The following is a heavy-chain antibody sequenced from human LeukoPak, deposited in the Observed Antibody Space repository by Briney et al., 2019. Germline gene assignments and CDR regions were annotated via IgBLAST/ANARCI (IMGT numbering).Heavy chain of an antibody. CDR1: GFTFDDYA. CDR3: AKASYGDYFDY. D-gene: IGHD2-21*01. J-gene: IGHJ4*02. CDR2: ISWNSGSI. V-gene: IGHV3-9*03. Sequence: GGSLRLSCAASGFTFDDYAMHWVRQAPGKGLEWVSGISWNSGSIGYADSVKGRFTISRDNAKNSLYLQMNSLRAEDMALYYCAKASYGDYFDYWGQGTLVTVSS.